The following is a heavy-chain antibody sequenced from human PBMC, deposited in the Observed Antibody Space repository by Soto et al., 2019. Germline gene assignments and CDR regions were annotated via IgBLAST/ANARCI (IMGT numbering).Heavy chain of an antibody. CDR1: GYTFTNFG. J-gene: IGHJ4*02. D-gene: IGHD3-10*01. V-gene: IGHV1-18*01. Sequence: QVQLVQSGAEVKKPGASVKVSCKASGYTFTNFGISWVRQAPGQGLEWMGWISAYNGNTNNAQKFQGRVTLTTDTAPSTAYMEVRSLRFDDTAVYYCASGGPPIDSWGQGTLVTVSS. CDR2: ISAYNGNT. CDR3: ASGGPPIDS.